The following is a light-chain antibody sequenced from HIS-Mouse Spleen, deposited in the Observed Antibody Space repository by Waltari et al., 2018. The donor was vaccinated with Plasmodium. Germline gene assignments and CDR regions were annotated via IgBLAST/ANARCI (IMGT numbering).Light chain of an antibody. CDR2: GAA. CDR3: QQYGSSPLT. J-gene: IGKJ4*01. CDR1: PSVSSSY. V-gene: IGKV3-20*01. Sequence: EIVLTQSPGTLSLSPGERATLSCRASPSVSSSYLAWYQQKPGQAPRLLFYGAASRATGIPDRFSGSGSGTDFTLTISRLEPEDFAVYYCQQYGSSPLTFGGGTKVEIK.